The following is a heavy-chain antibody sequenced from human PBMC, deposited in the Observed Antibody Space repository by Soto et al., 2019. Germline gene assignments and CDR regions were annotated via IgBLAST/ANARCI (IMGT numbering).Heavy chain of an antibody. J-gene: IGHJ4*02. V-gene: IGHV3-23*01. CDR2: ISGGGDTT. CDR1: GFTFNNYA. CDR3: AKGRGGSGSLNPRVDF. Sequence: VQLLESGGGLVQPGGSLRLSCAASGFTFNNYAMTWVRQAPGKGLEWVSAISGGGDTTSYADSVKGRFTVSRDGSKNTLYLQMSSLRAEDTALYYCAKGRGGSGSLNPRVDFWGQGTLVTVSS. D-gene: IGHD3-10*01.